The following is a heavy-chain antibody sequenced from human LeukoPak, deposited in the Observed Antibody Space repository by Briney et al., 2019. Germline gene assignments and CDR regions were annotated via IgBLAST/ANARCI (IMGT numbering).Heavy chain of an antibody. CDR1: GDSINSGGFY. J-gene: IGHJ3*02. D-gene: IGHD5-18*01. CDR3: TGGAYTDAFAI. Sequence: SETLSLTCTVSGDSINSGGFYWSWIRQHPGKGLEWIGNIYSNGNTFYSPSLKSRVIMSLDTPKNQFSLNLSSVTAADTAVYYCTGGAYTDAFAIWGRGTMVAVSS. V-gene: IGHV4-31*03. CDR2: IYSNGNT.